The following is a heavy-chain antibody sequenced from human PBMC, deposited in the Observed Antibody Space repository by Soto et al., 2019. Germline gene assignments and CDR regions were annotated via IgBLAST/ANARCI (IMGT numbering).Heavy chain of an antibody. V-gene: IGHV4-30-2*01. Sequence: SDTLSLTCTVSGGSINIGDYSWTWIRQQPGKGLEWIGYIYHTGTTHYNMSLKSRVTISVDRFKNQFSLKLSSVTAADTAPHNCARWINCFDSSGDTWFDPWGQGTLVTVS. J-gene: IGHJ5*02. CDR1: GGSINIGDYS. D-gene: IGHD3-22*01. CDR2: IYHTGTT. CDR3: ARWINCFDSSGDTWFDP.